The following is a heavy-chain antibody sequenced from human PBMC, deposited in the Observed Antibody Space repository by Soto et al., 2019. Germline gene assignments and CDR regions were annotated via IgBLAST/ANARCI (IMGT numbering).Heavy chain of an antibody. CDR3: ARDYDYVWGPYYYGMDV. Sequence: SETLSLTYTVSGGSISSSSYYWGWIRQPPGKGLEWIGSIYYSGSTYYNPSLKSRVTISVDTSKNQFSLKLSSVTAADTAVYYCARDYDYVWGPYYYGMDVWGQGTTVTVSS. CDR1: GGSISSSSYY. CDR2: IYYSGST. J-gene: IGHJ6*02. V-gene: IGHV4-39*01. D-gene: IGHD3-16*01.